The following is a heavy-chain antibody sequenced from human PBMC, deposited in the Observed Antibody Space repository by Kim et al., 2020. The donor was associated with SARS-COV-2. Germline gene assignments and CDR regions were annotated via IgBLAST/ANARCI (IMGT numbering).Heavy chain of an antibody. CDR2: SYYSGTT. CDR3: ARQNTNEQRCGVILYY. D-gene: IGHD1-1*01. J-gene: IGHJ6*01. CDR1: GGSISTSSYY. V-gene: IGHV4-39*01. Sequence: SETLSLTCTVSGGSISTSSYYWGWIRQPPGKGLEWVGSSYYSGTTYYNPSLKSRATISVDTSKNHFSLKLSSVTAADTAVYYCARQNTNEQRCGVILYY.